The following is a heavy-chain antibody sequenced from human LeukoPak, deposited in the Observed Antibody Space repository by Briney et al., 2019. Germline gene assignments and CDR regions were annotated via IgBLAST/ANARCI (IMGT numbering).Heavy chain of an antibody. Sequence: SETLSLTCTVSGGSISSSSYYWGWIRQPPGKGLEWIGSIYYSGSTYYNPSLKSRVTISVDTSKNQFSLKLSSVTAADTAVYYCARDPGSPDYWGQGTLFTVSS. CDR2: IYYSGST. CDR1: GGSISSSSYY. CDR3: ARDPGSPDY. V-gene: IGHV4-39*07. J-gene: IGHJ4*02.